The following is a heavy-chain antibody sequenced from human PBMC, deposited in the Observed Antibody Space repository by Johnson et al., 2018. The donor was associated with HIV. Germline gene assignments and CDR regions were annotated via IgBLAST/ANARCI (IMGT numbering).Heavy chain of an antibody. CDR3: VRDGNYYDRSGYRVDAFDV. Sequence: QMQLVESGGGLVKPGGSLRLSCAASGFTFSTYAMRWVRQAPGKGLEGVAVISDDGTNPDYADAVKGRFTIPRDNSKNTLYLQMKSLRAEDTAVYYCVRDGNYYDRSGYRVDAFDVWGQGTMVTVSS. V-gene: IGHV3-30-3*01. CDR2: ISDDGTNP. CDR1: GFTFSTYA. J-gene: IGHJ3*01. D-gene: IGHD3-22*01.